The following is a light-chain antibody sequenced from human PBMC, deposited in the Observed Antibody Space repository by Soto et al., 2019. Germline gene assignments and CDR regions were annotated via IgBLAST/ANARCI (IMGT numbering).Light chain of an antibody. Sequence: EIVFTQSPATLSLSPGEGATLSWRARQSVSSYLAWYQQKPGQAPRLLIYDASNRATGIPARFSGSGSGTDFTLTISSLEPEDFAVYYCQQRSNWPPTWTFGQGTKVDIK. CDR3: QQRSNWPPTWT. CDR2: DAS. CDR1: QSVSSY. V-gene: IGKV3-11*01. J-gene: IGKJ1*01.